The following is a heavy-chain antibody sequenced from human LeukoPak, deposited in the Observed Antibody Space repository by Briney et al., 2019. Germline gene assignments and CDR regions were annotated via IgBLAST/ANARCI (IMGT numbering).Heavy chain of an antibody. J-gene: IGHJ4*02. Sequence: PSETLSLTCTVSGGSISSYYWSWIRQPPGKGLEWIGYIYYSGSTNYNPSLKSRVTISVDTSMNQFSLKLSSVTAADTAVYYCARSYGGNHLTFDYWGQGTLVTVSS. CDR3: ARSYGGNHLTFDY. CDR2: IYYSGST. CDR1: GGSISSYY. D-gene: IGHD4-23*01. V-gene: IGHV4-59*01.